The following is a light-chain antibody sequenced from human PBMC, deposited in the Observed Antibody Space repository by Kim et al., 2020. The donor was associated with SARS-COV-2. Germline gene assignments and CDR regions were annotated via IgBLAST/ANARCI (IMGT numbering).Light chain of an antibody. Sequence: QSALTQPRSVSGSPGQSVTISCTGTSSDVGGYNYVSWYQQHPGKAPNVIIYDVTKRRSGVPDRFSGSKSGNTASLTISGLQAEDEADYYCCSYAGSYTWVFGGGTQLTVL. J-gene: IGLJ3*02. CDR2: DVT. CDR3: CSYAGSYTWV. CDR1: SSDVGGYNY. V-gene: IGLV2-11*01.